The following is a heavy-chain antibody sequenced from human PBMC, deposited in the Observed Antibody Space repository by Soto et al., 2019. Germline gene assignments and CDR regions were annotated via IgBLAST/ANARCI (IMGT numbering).Heavy chain of an antibody. CDR2: IYHTGST. Sequence: QVQLQESGPRLLKPSGTLSLTCAVSGGSISSSNWWTWVRQSPGKGLEWIGEIYHTGSTNYNPFLKSRLTMSVDKSNNQFSLMLSSVTAADTAVDYCARRGVTTDYWGQGTLITVSS. CDR3: ARRGVTTDY. D-gene: IGHD4-17*01. J-gene: IGHJ4*02. V-gene: IGHV4-4*02. CDR1: GGSISSSNW.